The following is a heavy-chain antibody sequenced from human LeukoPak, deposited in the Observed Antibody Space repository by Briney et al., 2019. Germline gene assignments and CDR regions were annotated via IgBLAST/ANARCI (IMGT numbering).Heavy chain of an antibody. CDR1: GFSFSTYW. Sequence: GGSLRLSCVASGFSFSTYWMHWVRQAPGKGLVWVSRISYDGSSTNYADSVKGRFSISRDNAKNTVYLQMNSLRAEDTAVYYCAREAAVAGIYFDSWGQGTLVTVSS. D-gene: IGHD6-19*01. V-gene: IGHV3-74*01. J-gene: IGHJ4*02. CDR2: ISYDGSST. CDR3: AREAAVAGIYFDS.